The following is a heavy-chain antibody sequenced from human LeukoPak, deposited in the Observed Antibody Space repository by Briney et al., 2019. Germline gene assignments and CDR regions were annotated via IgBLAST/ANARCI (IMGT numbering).Heavy chain of an antibody. Sequence: PGGSLRLSCAASGFSFSSYGLHWVRQAPGKGLEWVAVIYFDTKNIHYADSVKGRFIVSRDDSKNTLYLQMNSLRAEDTAVYYCARESCLNAVCYTGEGAFDIWGQGTMVTVSS. V-gene: IGHV3-33*01. CDR2: IYFDTKNI. D-gene: IGHD2-8*01. J-gene: IGHJ3*02. CDR1: GFSFSSYG. CDR3: ARESCLNAVCYTGEGAFDI.